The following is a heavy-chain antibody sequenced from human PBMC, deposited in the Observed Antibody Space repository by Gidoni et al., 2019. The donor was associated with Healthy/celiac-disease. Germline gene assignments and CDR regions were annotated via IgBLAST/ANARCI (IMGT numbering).Heavy chain of an antibody. D-gene: IGHD6-13*01. V-gene: IGHV1-8*01. CDR3: ARLAAAGTGGVLGWFDP. CDR1: GYPFTSYD. J-gene: IGHJ5*02. CDR2: MNPNSGNT. Sequence: QVQLVQSGAEVKKPGASVTVSCTASGYPFTSYDINWVRQATGQGLEWMGWMNPNSGNTGYAQKFQGRVTMTRNTSISTAYMELSSLRSEDTAVYYCARLAAAGTGGVLGWFDPWGQGTLVTVSS.